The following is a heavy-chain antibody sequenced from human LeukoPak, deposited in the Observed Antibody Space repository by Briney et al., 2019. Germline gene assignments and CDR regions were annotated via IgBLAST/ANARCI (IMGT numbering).Heavy chain of an antibody. CDR3: AREPYTSCYDY. CDR2: ISSSSSYI. D-gene: IGHD2-2*01. J-gene: IGHJ4*02. Sequence: GGSLRLSCAASGFTFSSYSMNWVRQAPGKGLEWVSSISSSSSYIYYEDSVKGRFTISRDNAKNSLYLQMNSLRAEDTAVYYCAREPYTSCYDYWGQGTLVTVS. CDR1: GFTFSSYS. V-gene: IGHV3-21*01.